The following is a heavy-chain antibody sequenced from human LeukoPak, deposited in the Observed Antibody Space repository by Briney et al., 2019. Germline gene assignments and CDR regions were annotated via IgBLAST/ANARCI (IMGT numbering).Heavy chain of an antibody. CDR1: GFTFSSYA. D-gene: IGHD3-22*01. Sequence: GGSLRLSCAASGFTFSSYAMHWVRQAPGKGLEWVTVISYDGSNKYYADSVKGRFTISRDNSKNTLYLQMNSLRAEDTAVYYCARDIYDSSGYYYDSAEYFQHWGQGTLVTVSS. CDR2: ISYDGSNK. CDR3: ARDIYDSSGYYYDSAEYFQH. V-gene: IGHV3-30-3*01. J-gene: IGHJ1*01.